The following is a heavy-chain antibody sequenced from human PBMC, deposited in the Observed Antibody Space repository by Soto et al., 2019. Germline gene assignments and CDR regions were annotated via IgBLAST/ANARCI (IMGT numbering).Heavy chain of an antibody. CDR3: ATALGDPKYYGMDV. D-gene: IGHD3-10*01. Sequence: ASVKVSCKVSGYTLTELSMHWVRQAPGKGLEWMGGFDPEDGETIYAQKFQGRVTMTEDTSTDTAYMELSSLRSEDTAVYYCATALGDPKYYGMDVWGQGTTVTVSS. CDR2: FDPEDGET. J-gene: IGHJ6*02. V-gene: IGHV1-24*01. CDR1: GYTLTELS.